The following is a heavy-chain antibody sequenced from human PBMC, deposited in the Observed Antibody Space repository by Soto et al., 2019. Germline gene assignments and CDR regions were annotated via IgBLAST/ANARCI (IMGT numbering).Heavy chain of an antibody. CDR2: ISAYNGNT. V-gene: IGHV1-18*01. D-gene: IGHD3-16*02. CDR1: GYTFTSYG. Sequence: QVQLVQSGAEVKKPGASVKVSCKASGYTFTSYGISWVRQAPGQGLEWMGWISAYNGNTNYAQKLQGRVTMTTDTSTNTAYMELRSLRSDDTAVYYCARVDGRLRLGELSIIDYWGQGTLVTVSS. J-gene: IGHJ4*02. CDR3: ARVDGRLRLGELSIIDY.